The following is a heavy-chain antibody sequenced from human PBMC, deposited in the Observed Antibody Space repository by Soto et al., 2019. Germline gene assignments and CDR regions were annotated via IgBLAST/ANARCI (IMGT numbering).Heavy chain of an antibody. D-gene: IGHD2-15*01. CDR1: GFTFSSYW. V-gene: IGHV3-74*01. Sequence: EVQLVESGGGLVQPGGSLRLSCAASGFTFSSYWMHWVRQAPGKGLVWVSRINSDGCSTSYADSVKGRFTISRDSAKNTLYLQMNSLRAEDTAVYYCVRTSLVVAAATREDYWGQGTLVTVSS. CDR2: INSDGCST. J-gene: IGHJ4*02. CDR3: VRTSLVVAAATREDY.